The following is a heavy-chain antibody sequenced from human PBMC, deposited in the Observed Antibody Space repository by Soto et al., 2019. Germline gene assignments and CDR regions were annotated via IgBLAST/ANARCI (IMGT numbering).Heavy chain of an antibody. J-gene: IGHJ5*02. V-gene: IGHV1-2*04. CDR3: ARDILGYYYDSTDNWFDP. D-gene: IGHD3-22*01. CDR1: GYSFTVYY. CDR2: INPNSGGT. Sequence: ASVKVSCKASGYSFTVYYMHWVRQAPGQGLEWMGWINPNSGGTNYAQKFQGWVTMTRDTSISTAYMELSRLRSDDTAVYYCARDILGYYYDSTDNWFDPWGQGTLVTAPQ.